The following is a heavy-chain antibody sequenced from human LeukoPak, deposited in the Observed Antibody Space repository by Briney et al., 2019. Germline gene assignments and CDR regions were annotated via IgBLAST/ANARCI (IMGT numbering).Heavy chain of an antibody. J-gene: IGHJ4*02. CDR3: ARGPRMVRGALRWYYFDY. Sequence: ASVKVSCKASGYTFTSYDINWVRQATGQGLEWMGWMNPNSGNTGYAQKFQGRVTMTRNTSISTAYMELSSLRSEDTAAYYCARGPRMVRGALRWYYFDYWGQGTLVTVSS. CDR1: GYTFTSYD. V-gene: IGHV1-8*01. D-gene: IGHD3-10*01. CDR2: MNPNSGNT.